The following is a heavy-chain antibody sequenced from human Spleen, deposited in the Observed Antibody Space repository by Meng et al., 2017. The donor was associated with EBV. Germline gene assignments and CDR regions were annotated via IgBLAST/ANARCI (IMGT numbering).Heavy chain of an antibody. CDR3: ASTTTMTSFDY. D-gene: IGHD4-17*01. CDR1: GGSIRSGGHY. J-gene: IGHJ4*02. V-gene: IGHV4-30-4*01. CDR2: LYYSGSA. Sequence: VQLQASDPGLVKPPQTLSLTCAVSGGSIRSGGHYLSWIRQPPGKGLEWIGYLYYSGSAYYNPSLKSRLTISVDTSKNQFSLKLTSVTAADTAVYYCASTTTMTSFDYWGQGTLVTVSS.